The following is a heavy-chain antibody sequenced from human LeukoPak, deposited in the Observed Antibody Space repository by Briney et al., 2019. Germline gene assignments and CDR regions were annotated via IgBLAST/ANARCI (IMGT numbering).Heavy chain of an antibody. CDR2: IYYIGSA. CDR3: ARALGYCSSSRCYSLDY. Sequence: SETLSLTCTVSGGSINSGDYYWSWIRQPPGKGLEWIGYIYYIGSAYYKPSLMSRVTMSLDTSKNQFSLKLSSVTAADTAVYHCARALGYCSSSRCYSLDYWGQGTLVTVSS. D-gene: IGHD2-15*01. V-gene: IGHV4-30-4*08. CDR1: GGSINSGDYY. J-gene: IGHJ4*02.